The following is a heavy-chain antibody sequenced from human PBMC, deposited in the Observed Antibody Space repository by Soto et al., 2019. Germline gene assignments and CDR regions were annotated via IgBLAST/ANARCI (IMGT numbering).Heavy chain of an antibody. CDR3: ARQRTTVVTQAYFDH. J-gene: IGHJ4*02. V-gene: IGHV4-39*01. CDR1: GESLSSSYYY. Sequence: SETLSLTCIVSGESLSSSYYYWGWIRQPPGKGLEWIGSIYYSGRTYYNPSFKSRVTISIDTSKNQFSLKLSSVTATDTAVYYCARQRTTVVTQAYFDHWGQGALVTVSS. CDR2: IYYSGRT. D-gene: IGHD2-21*02.